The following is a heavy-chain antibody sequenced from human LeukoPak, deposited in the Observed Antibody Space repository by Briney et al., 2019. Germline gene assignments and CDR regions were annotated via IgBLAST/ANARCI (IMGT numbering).Heavy chain of an antibody. CDR3: AREPWYSSGWLVWYFDL. D-gene: IGHD6-19*01. CDR1: GFTFSSYE. J-gene: IGHJ2*01. Sequence: GGSLRLSCAASGFTFSSYEMNWVRQAPGKGLEWVSYISSSGSTIYYADSVKGRFTISRDNAKNSLYLQMNSLRAEDAAVYYCAREPWYSSGWLVWYFDLWGRGTLVTVSS. CDR2: ISSSGSTI. V-gene: IGHV3-48*03.